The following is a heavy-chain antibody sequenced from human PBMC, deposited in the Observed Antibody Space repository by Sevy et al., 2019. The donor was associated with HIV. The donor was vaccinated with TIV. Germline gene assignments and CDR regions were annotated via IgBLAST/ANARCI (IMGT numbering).Heavy chain of an antibody. V-gene: IGHV3-74*01. Sequence: GGSLRLSCAASGFTFSSYWMHWVRQAPGKGLVWVSRINSDGSSTSYADSVKGRFTISRDNAKNTRYLQMNSLRAEDTAVYYCAREWGGYYDFWSGAEPYYYGMDVWGQGTTVTVSS. D-gene: IGHD3-3*01. J-gene: IGHJ6*02. CDR1: GFTFSSYW. CDR3: AREWGGYYDFWSGAEPYYYGMDV. CDR2: INSDGSST.